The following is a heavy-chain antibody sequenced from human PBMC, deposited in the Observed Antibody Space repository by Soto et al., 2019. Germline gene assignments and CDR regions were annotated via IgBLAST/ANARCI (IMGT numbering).Heavy chain of an antibody. V-gene: IGHV4-34*01. CDR1: GGSFSGYY. J-gene: IGHJ5*02. CDR3: ARGTMSVTTYNWFDP. D-gene: IGHD4-17*01. CDR2: INHSGST. Sequence: PSETLSLTCAVYGGSFSGYYWSWIRQPPGKGLEWIGEINHSGSTNYNPSLKSRVNISVDTSKNQFSLKLSSVTAADTAVYYCARGTMSVTTYNWFDPWGQGTLVTVSS.